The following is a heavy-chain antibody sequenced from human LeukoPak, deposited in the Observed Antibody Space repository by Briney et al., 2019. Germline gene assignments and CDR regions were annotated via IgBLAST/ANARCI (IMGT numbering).Heavy chain of an antibody. CDR1: GFTFSSYE. J-gene: IGHJ4*02. Sequence: GGSLRLSCAASGFTFSSYEMNWVRQAPGKGPEWVSYISSSGSTKYYADSVKGRFTISRDNAKNSLYLQVNSLRAEDTAVYYCARGSYCSGVSCYYGYWGQGTLVTVSP. V-gene: IGHV3-48*03. D-gene: IGHD2-15*01. CDR2: ISSSGSTK. CDR3: ARGSYCSGVSCYYGY.